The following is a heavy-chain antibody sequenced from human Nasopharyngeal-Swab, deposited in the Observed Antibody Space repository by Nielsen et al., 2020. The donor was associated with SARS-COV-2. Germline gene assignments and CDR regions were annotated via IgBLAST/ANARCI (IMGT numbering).Heavy chain of an antibody. CDR1: GFTFSSYW. CDR2: ISGSGGST. Sequence: GESLKISCAASGFTFSSYWMSWVRQAPGKGLEWVSGISGSGGSTYYADSVKGQFTIFKDNSRNTVYLQMNSLRAEDTAVYYCAKLGLFAGYDYSVAYWGQGTLVTVSS. J-gene: IGHJ4*02. CDR3: AKLGLFAGYDYSVAY. V-gene: IGHV3-23*01. D-gene: IGHD5/OR15-5a*01.